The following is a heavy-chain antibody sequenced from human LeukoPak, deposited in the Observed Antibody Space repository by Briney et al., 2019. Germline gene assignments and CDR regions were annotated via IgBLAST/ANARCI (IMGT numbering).Heavy chain of an antibody. CDR2: IIPIFGTA. D-gene: IGHD6-13*01. CDR3: ARGHYSSSWYGY. J-gene: IGHJ4*02. Sequence: SVKVSCKASGGTFSSYAISWVRQAPGQGLEWMGGIIPIFGTANYAQKFQGRVTITADESTSTAYMELSSLRSEDTAVYYRARGHYSSSWYGYWGQGTLVTVSS. CDR1: GGTFSSYA. V-gene: IGHV1-69*01.